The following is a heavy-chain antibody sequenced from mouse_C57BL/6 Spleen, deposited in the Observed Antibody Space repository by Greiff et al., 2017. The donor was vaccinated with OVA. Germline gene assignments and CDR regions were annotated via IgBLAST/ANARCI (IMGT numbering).Heavy chain of an antibody. CDR3: AKGGATVVATDFDY. V-gene: IGHV1-80*01. Sequence: QVQLQQPGTELVKPGASVKLSCKASGYAFSSYWMNWVKQRPGKGLEWIGQIYPGDGDTNYNGKFKGKATLTADKSSSTAYMQLSSLTSEDSAVYFCAKGGATVVATDFDYWGQGTTLTVSS. CDR2: IYPGDGDT. J-gene: IGHJ2*01. CDR1: GYAFSSYW. D-gene: IGHD1-1*01.